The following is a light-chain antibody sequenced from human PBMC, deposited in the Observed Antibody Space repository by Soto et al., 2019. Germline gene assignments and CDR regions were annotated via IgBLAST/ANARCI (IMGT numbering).Light chain of an antibody. CDR2: ASS. J-gene: IGKJ5*01. V-gene: IGKV3-20*01. CDR1: QSSGSNF. Sequence: EIVLTQSPGTLSLSPGARATLSCKTSQSSGSNFLAWYQHKPGQAPRLLIYASSNRATGIPDRFSGSASGTEFTLTINRLEPEDFAVYYCQLYGISPHFGQGTRLEIK. CDR3: QLYGISPH.